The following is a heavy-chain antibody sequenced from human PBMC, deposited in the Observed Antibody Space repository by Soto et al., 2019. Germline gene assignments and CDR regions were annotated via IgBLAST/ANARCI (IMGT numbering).Heavy chain of an antibody. CDR3: TRSRDGNIVVVTAIGY. Sequence: GGSLRLSCTASGFTFGDYAMSWFRQAPGKGLEWVGFIRSKAYGGTTEYAASVKGRFTISRDDSKSIAYLQMNSLKTEDTAVYYCTRSRDGNIVVVTAIGYWGQGTLVTVSS. J-gene: IGHJ4*02. CDR2: IRSKAYGGTT. V-gene: IGHV3-49*03. CDR1: GFTFGDYA. D-gene: IGHD2-21*02.